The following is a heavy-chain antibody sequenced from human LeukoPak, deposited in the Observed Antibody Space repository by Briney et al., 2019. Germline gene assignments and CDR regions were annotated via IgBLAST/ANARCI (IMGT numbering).Heavy chain of an antibody. Sequence: GGSLRLSCAASGFTFSSYGMHWVRQAPGKGLEWVAFIRYDGSNKYYADSVKGRFTISRDNSKNTLYLQMNSLRAEDTAVYYCAKVGGVYYYYYYMDVWGKGTTVTVSS. CDR3: AKVGGVYYYYYYMDV. J-gene: IGHJ6*03. CDR1: GFTFSSYG. V-gene: IGHV3-30*02. CDR2: IRYDGSNK. D-gene: IGHD3-3*01.